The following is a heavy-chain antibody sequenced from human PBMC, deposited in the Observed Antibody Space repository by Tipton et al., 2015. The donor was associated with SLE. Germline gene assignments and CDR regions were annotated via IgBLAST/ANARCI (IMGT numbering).Heavy chain of an antibody. J-gene: IGHJ3*02. D-gene: IGHD7-27*01. CDR3: ARTETGEEGAFDI. CDR1: GGSISSSSYY. Sequence: TLSLTCTVSGGSISSSSYYWGWIRQPPGKGLEWIGSIYYSGSTDYNPSLKSRVTISVDTSKNQFSLKLSSVTAADTAVYYCARTETGEEGAFDIWGQGTMVTVSS. CDR2: IYYSGST. V-gene: IGHV4-39*07.